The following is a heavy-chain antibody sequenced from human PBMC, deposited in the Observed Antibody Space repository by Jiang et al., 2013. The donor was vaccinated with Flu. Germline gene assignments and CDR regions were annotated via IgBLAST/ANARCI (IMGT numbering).Heavy chain of an antibody. V-gene: IGHV4-61*02. J-gene: IGHJ4*02. CDR1: GGSISSGDYY. D-gene: IGHD1-26*01. CDR3: AREERWEVAIDY. Sequence: PGLVKPSQTLSLTCTVSGGSISSGDYYWSWIRQPAGRDWSGLAYVYQWEHQLQPSLKSRVTISLDTSKNQFSLKLTSVTAADTAVYYCAREERWEVAIDYWGQGTLVTVSS. CDR2: VYQWEH.